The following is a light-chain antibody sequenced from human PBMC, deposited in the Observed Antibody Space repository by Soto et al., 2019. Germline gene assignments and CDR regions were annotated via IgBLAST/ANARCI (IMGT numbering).Light chain of an antibody. CDR3: QHYNSYSEA. CDR1: QTISSW. V-gene: IGKV1-5*03. J-gene: IGKJ1*01. CDR2: KAS. Sequence: DIQMTQSPSTLSGSVGDRVTISCRASQTISSWLAWYQQKPGKAPRLLIYKASTLKSGVPSRFSGSGYGTEFHLTISSLQPDDFATYYCQHYNSYSEAFGQGTKVELK.